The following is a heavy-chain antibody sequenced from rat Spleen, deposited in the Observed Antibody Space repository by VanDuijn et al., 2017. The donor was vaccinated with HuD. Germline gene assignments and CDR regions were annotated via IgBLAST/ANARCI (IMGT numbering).Heavy chain of an antibody. CDR3: TRGGLYYFDY. CDR2: INTDGGST. V-gene: IGHV5-27*01. J-gene: IGHJ2*01. Sequence: EVQLVESGGGLVQPGRSLKLSCAASGFTFSNYYMAWVRQAPKKGLEWVASINTDGGSTYYPDSVKGRFTISRDNAKSTLYLQMNSLRSEDTATYYCTRGGLYYFDYWGQGVMVTVSS. CDR1: GFTFSNYY.